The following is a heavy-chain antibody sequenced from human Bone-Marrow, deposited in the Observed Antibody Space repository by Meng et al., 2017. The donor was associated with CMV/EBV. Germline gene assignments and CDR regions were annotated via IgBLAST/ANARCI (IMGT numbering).Heavy chain of an antibody. CDR1: GGSISSSSYY. Sequence: GSLRLSCTVSGGSISSSSYYWGWIRQPPGKGLEWIGSIYSSGSTYYNPSLKSRVTISVDTSKNQFSLKLSSVTATDTAVFYCATAKQDVWGYYYYGMDVWGQETTVTVSS. CDR2: IYSSGST. D-gene: IGHD7-27*01. V-gene: IGHV4-39*01. J-gene: IGHJ6*02. CDR3: ATAKQDVWGYYYYGMDV.